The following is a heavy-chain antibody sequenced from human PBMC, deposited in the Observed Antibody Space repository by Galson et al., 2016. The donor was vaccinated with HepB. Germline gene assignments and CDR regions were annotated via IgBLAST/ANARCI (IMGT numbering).Heavy chain of an antibody. D-gene: IGHD2-21*01. CDR1: GDSVSSNSAT. CDR2: TYYRSKWFN. J-gene: IGHJ6*02. Sequence: CAISGDSVSSNSATWNWIRQSPSRGLEWLGRTYYRSKWFNDYATAVKTRININPDTSKNHFSLQLNSVTPEDTAMYYCVRQYSSTSFYYGLDVWGQGTTVTFSS. V-gene: IGHV6-1*01. CDR3: VRQYSSTSFYYGLDV.